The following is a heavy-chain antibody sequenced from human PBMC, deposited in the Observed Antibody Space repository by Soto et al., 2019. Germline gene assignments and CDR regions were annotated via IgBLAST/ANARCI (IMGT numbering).Heavy chain of an antibody. Sequence: GESLKISCKGSGYSFTSYWISWVRQMLGKGLEWMGRIDPSDSYINYSPSFQGHVTISADKSISTAYLQWSSLKASDTAMYYCARHEKAVVPTEMPENYWGQGTLVTVSS. D-gene: IGHD2-2*01. CDR3: ARHEKAVVPTEMPENY. V-gene: IGHV5-10-1*01. J-gene: IGHJ4*02. CDR2: IDPSDSYI. CDR1: GYSFTSYW.